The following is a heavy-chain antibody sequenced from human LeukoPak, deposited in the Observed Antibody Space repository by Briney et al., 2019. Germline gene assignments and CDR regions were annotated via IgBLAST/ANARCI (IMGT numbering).Heavy chain of an antibody. CDR1: GYTFTNYY. V-gene: IGHV1-46*01. CDR3: TLFDYGDYDY. D-gene: IGHD4-17*01. Sequence: ASVKVSCKASGYTFTNYYIHWVRQAPGQGLEWMGIINPSDGSTSYLQKFQGRVTVTSDTSTSTVYMELSSLRSEDTAVYYCTLFDYGDYDYWGQGTLVTVSS. CDR2: INPSDGST. J-gene: IGHJ4*02.